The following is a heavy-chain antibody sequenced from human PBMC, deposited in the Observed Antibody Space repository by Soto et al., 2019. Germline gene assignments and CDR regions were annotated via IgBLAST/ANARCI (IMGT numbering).Heavy chain of an antibody. D-gene: IGHD2-2*01. CDR2: ISAYNGNT. J-gene: IGHJ5*02. CDR1: GYTFPSYG. V-gene: IGHV1-18*01. Sequence: ASVKVSCKASGYTFPSYGISWVRQAPGQGLEWMGWISAYNGNTNYAQKLQGRVTMTTDTSTSTAYMELRSLRSDDTAVYYCARGWVDIVVVPAAKNWFDPWAQGTLVNVSS. CDR3: ARGWVDIVVVPAAKNWFDP.